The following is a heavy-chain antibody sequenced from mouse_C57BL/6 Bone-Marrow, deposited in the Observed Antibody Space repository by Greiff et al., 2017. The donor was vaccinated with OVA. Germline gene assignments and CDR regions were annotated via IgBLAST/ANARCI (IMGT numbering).Heavy chain of an antibody. J-gene: IGHJ1*03. CDR2: IYPGSGST. D-gene: IGHD1-1*01. CDR3: ARNYGSSPTEYFDV. CDR1: GYTFTSYW. Sequence: VQLQQPGAELVKPGASVKMSCKASGYTFTSYWITWVKQRPGQGLEWIGDIYPGSGSTNYNEKFKSKATLTVDTSSSTAYMQLSSLTSEDSAVYYCARNYGSSPTEYFDVWGTGTTVTVSS. V-gene: IGHV1-55*01.